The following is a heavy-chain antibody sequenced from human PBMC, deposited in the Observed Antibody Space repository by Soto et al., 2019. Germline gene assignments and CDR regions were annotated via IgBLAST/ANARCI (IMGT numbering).Heavy chain of an antibody. CDR1: GYTFTSYG. D-gene: IGHD6-13*01. J-gene: IGHJ5*01. CDR2: INPNSGGT. CDR3: ACAAAGSARATNWFDP. Sequence: ASVKVSCKASGYTFTSYGISWVRQAPGQGLEWMGWINPNSGGTNYAQKFQGWVTMTRDTSISTAYMELSRLRSYDTAVYYCACAAAGSARATNWFDPWGQGTLVTVSS. V-gene: IGHV1-2*04.